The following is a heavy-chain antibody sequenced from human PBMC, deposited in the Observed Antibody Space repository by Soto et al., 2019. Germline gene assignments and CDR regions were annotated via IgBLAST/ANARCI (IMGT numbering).Heavy chain of an antibody. D-gene: IGHD2-15*01. CDR2: ITSSSGYT. Sequence: EVQLVESGGGLVQPGGSLTLSCAASGFTFRNYSMSWVRQAPGKGLELVSYITSSSGYTFYADSMKGRFTISRDNAKNSRYLQMHILTTEDTAVYYCGKGDLYSSGGKCYSSYFDYSGQGPLVTVSS. CDR3: GKGDLYSSGGKCYSSYFDY. J-gene: IGHJ4*02. V-gene: IGHV3-21*01. CDR1: GFTFRNYS.